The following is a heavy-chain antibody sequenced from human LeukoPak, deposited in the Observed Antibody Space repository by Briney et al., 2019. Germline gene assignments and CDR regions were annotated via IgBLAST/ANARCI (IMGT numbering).Heavy chain of an antibody. D-gene: IGHD3-22*01. V-gene: IGHV3-30*02. CDR2: IQYDGSTK. J-gene: IGHJ3*02. CDR1: GFTFSSHG. Sequence: GGSLRLSCAASGFTFSSHGMHWVRQAPGKGLEWVAFIQYDGSTKYYADSVKGRITISRDNSKNTLYLQMSSLRAEDTAVYYCTKHPATYYFDTSGASRAFDIWGQGTMVTVSS. CDR3: TKHPATYYFDTSGASRAFDI.